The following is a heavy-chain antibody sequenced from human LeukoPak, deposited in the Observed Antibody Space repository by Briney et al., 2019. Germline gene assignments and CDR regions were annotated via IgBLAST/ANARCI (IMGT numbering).Heavy chain of an antibody. J-gene: IGHJ4*02. V-gene: IGHV4-61*02. CDR2: IYTSGST. D-gene: IGHD3-22*01. CDR3: ARDLYYDSSGTGFDY. Sequence: PSQTLSLTCTVSGGSISSGSYYWSWIRQPAGKGLEWIGRIYTSGSTNYNPSLKSRVTISVDTSKNQFSLKLSSVTAADTAVYYCARDLYYDSSGTGFDYWGQGTLVTVSS. CDR1: GGSISSGSYY.